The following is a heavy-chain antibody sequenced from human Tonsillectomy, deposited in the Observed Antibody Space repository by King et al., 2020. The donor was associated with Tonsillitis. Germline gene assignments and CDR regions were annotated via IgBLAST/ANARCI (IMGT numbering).Heavy chain of an antibody. V-gene: IGHV3-23*04. CDR2: ISDNGGST. CDR3: AIPPRYSSGWSDWYFEL. D-gene: IGHD6-19*01. CDR1: GFTFSSYA. Sequence: VQLVESGGDLVQPGGSLRLSCAASGFTFSSYAMNWVRQAPGKGLEWVSGISDNGGSTYYADSVKGRFTISRDNSKNTLYMQMNSLRAEDTAVYYCAIPPRYSSGWSDWYFELWGRGTLVTVSS. J-gene: IGHJ2*01.